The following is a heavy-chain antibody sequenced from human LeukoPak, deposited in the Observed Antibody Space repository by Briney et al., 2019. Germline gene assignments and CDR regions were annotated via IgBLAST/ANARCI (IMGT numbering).Heavy chain of an antibody. CDR1: GYTFTGYY. V-gene: IGHV1-2*02. D-gene: IGHD3-10*01. Sequence: GASVKVSCKASGYTFTGYYMHWVRQAPGQGLEWMGWINPNSGGTNYAQKFQGRVTMTRDTSISTAYMELSRLRSDDTAMYYCASTTELLWFGELSAFDIWGQGTMVTVSS. J-gene: IGHJ3*02. CDR2: INPNSGGT. CDR3: ASTTELLWFGELSAFDI.